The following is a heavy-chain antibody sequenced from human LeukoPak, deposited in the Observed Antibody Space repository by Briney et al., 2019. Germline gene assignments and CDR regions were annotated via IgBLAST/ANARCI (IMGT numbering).Heavy chain of an antibody. Sequence: GGSLRLSCAASGFTFSIFWMSWVRQAPGRGLEWVTNIKEDGSQKNYMGSVKGRFTISRDNAKNSLYLQMNSLRAEDTAVYYCAREDHSNYNYWGQGTLVTVSS. V-gene: IGHV3-7*01. CDR3: AREDHSNYNY. J-gene: IGHJ4*02. CDR2: IKEDGSQK. D-gene: IGHD4-11*01. CDR1: GFTFSIFW.